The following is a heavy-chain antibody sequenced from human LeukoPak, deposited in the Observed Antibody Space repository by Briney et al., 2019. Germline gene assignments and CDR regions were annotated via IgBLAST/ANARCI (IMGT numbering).Heavy chain of an antibody. CDR3: ARNCTNGLCYRY. V-gene: IGHV3-7*01. J-gene: IGHJ4*02. Sequence: GGSLRLSCAASGFTFSSYCMSWVRQAPGKGLEWVANIKQDGSEKYYVDSVKGRFTISRDNAKNSLYLQMNSLRAEDTAVYYCARNCTNGLCYRYWGQGTLVTVSS. D-gene: IGHD2-8*01. CDR2: IKQDGSEK. CDR1: GFTFSSYC.